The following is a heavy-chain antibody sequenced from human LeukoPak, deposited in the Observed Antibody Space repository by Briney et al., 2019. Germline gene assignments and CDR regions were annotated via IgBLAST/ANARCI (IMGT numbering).Heavy chain of an antibody. CDR2: VNAGNGNT. CDR3: ARDYYDSSGDY. D-gene: IGHD3-22*01. Sequence: GASVKVSCRASGYTFTSYAMHWARQAPGPRLEWMGWVNAGNGNTKYSQKFQGRVTITRDTTASTAYMELSSLRSEDTAVYYCARDYYDSSGDYWGQGTLVTVSS. V-gene: IGHV1-3*01. CDR1: GYTFTSYA. J-gene: IGHJ4*02.